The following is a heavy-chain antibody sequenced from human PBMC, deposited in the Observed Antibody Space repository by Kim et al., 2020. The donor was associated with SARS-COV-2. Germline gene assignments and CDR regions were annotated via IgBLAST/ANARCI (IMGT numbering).Heavy chain of an antibody. J-gene: IGHJ4*02. Sequence: GVSLRLSCAASGFTFTNFAMSWVRQAPGKGLEWVSFISDSGGSTNYADSVKGRFTFSRDNSKNTVYLQMNSLRAEDTAVYYCAKGHTETIGGVDSWGQGTLVTVSS. D-gene: IGHD1-26*01. CDR2: ISDSGGST. CDR3: AKGHTETIGGVDS. V-gene: IGHV3-23*01. CDR1: GFTFTNFA.